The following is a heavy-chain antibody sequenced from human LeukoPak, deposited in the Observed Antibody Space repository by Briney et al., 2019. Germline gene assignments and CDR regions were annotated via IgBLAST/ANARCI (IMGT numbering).Heavy chain of an antibody. V-gene: IGHV4-38-2*02. CDR3: ARESVTTSYYYYYMDV. D-gene: IGHD4-17*01. Sequence: SETLSLTCTVSGYSISSGFYWGWIRQPPGKGLEWIGSIYHSGSTHYNSSLKSRVTISVDTSKNQLSLKLSSVTAADTAVYYCARESVTTSYYYYYMDVWGKGTTVTISS. CDR1: GYSISSGFY. J-gene: IGHJ6*03. CDR2: IYHSGST.